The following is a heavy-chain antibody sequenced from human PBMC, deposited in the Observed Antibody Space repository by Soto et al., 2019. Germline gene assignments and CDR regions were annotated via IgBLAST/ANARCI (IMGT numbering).Heavy chain of an antibody. CDR2: VFHSGNA. D-gene: IGHD1-26*01. CDR3: ARVEWELRVNYYDYGMDV. V-gene: IGHV4-38-2*01. J-gene: IGHJ6*02. CDR1: GYSISSGYY. Sequence: SETLSLTCAVSGYSISSGYYWGWIRQPPGKGLEWIGSVFHSGNAYYNPSLKSRVTISVDTSKNQFSLKLSSVTAADTAVYYCARVEWELRVNYYDYGMDVWGQGTTVTVSS.